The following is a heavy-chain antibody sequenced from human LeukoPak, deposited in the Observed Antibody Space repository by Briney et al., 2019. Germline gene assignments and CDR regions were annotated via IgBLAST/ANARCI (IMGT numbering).Heavy chain of an antibody. CDR2: ISSSSSYI. V-gene: IGHV3-21*01. Sequence: GGSLRLSCAASGFTFSSYSMNWVRQAPGKGLEWVSSISSSSSYIYYADSVKGRFTISRDNAKNSLYLQMNSLRAEDTAVYYCGRLIATDGGGFDYWGQGTLVTVSS. J-gene: IGHJ4*02. D-gene: IGHD6-13*01. CDR1: GFTFSSYS. CDR3: GRLIATDGGGFDY.